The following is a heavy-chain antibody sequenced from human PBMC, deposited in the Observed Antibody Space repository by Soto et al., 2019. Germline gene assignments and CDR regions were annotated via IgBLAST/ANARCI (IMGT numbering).Heavy chain of an antibody. D-gene: IGHD3-3*01. CDR2: ISYDGSNR. CDR1: GFTFSNYG. Sequence: PGGSLRLSCAASGFTFSNYGLHWVRQAPGKGLEWVAVISYDGSNRYYADSVKGRFTISRDNSKSTLYLQMNSLRAEDTAVYYCAKRFTLFGVNKLSPDAIMWDAFDIWGQGTMVTVSS. V-gene: IGHV3-30*18. CDR3: AKRFTLFGVNKLSPDAIMWDAFDI. J-gene: IGHJ3*02.